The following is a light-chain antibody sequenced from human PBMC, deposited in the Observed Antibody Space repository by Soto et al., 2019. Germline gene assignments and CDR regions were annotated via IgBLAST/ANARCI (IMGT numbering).Light chain of an antibody. CDR2: AAS. V-gene: IGKV1-39*01. CDR1: QSISSY. J-gene: IGKJ1*01. Sequence: DIQITQSPSSLSSSVGDRVTIACLASQSISSYLNWYQQKPGKAPKLLIYAASSLQSGVTSRFSGSGSGTDFILTISSLQHEDFATYYCQQSYGSLTWTFGQGTKV. CDR3: QQSYGSLTWT.